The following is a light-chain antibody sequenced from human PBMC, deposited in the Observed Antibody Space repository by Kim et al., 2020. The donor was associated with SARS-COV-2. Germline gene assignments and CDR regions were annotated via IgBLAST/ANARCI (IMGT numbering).Light chain of an antibody. J-gene: IGLJ1*01. CDR2: EVD. CDR3: SSYIRGSTNYV. CDR1: SRDVGGYKY. Sequence: QSITISCTGTSRDVGGYKYVSWYQQHPGKAPKLVIYEVDNRPSGVSIRFSGSKSGNTASLTISGLQAEDEADYYCSSYIRGSTNYVFGTGTKVTVL. V-gene: IGLV2-14*01.